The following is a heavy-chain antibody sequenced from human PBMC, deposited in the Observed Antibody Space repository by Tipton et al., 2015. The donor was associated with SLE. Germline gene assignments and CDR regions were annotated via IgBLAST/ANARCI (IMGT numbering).Heavy chain of an antibody. V-gene: IGHV4-61*02. D-gene: IGHD1-26*01. CDR2: IYTSGST. CDR3: ARGGLGVSYYYYMEV. J-gene: IGHJ6*03. CDR1: GGSISSGSYY. Sequence: TLSLTCTVSGGSISSGSYYWSWIRQPAGKGLEWIGRIYTSGSTNYNPSLKSRVTISVDTSKSQFSLKLSSVTAADTAVYYCARGGLGVSYYYYMEVWGKGTTVTVSS.